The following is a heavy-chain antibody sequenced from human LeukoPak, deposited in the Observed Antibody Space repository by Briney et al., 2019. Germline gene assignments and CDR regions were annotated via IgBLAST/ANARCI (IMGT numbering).Heavy chain of an antibody. J-gene: IGHJ3*02. CDR3: ASTVASYHDAFDI. CDR1: GYTFTSYD. D-gene: IGHD5-18*01. V-gene: IGHV1-8*01. Sequence: ASVKVSCKASGYTFTSYDINWVRQATGQGLEWMGWMNPNSGNTGYAQKFQGRVTMTRNTSISTAYTELSSLRSEDTAVYYCASTVASYHDAFDIWGQGTMVTVSS. CDR2: MNPNSGNT.